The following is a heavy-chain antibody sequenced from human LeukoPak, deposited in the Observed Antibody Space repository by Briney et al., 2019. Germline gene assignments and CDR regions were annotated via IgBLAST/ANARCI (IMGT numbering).Heavy chain of an antibody. V-gene: IGHV1-46*01. CDR1: GYTFTSYY. CDR2: INPSGGST. D-gene: IGHD3-3*01. Sequence: ASVKVSCKASGYTFTSYYMHWVRQAPGQGLEWMGIINPSGGSTSYAQKFQGRVAMTRDTSTNTVYMELSSLRSEDTAVYYCARMEKDDYYGMDVWGKGTTVTVSS. CDR3: ARMEKDDYYGMDV. J-gene: IGHJ6*04.